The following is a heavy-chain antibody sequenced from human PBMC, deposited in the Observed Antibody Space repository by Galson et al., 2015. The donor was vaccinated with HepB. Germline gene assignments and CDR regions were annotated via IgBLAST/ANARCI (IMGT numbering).Heavy chain of an antibody. CDR2: ISWNSGSI. Sequence: SLRLSCAASGFTFDDYAMHWVRQAPGKGLEWVSGISWNSGSIGYADSVKGRFTISRDNAKNSLYLQMNSLRAEDTALYYCAKAGGNGMTVPIGYWGQGTLVTVSS. D-gene: IGHD3-16*01. CDR3: AKAGGNGMTVPIGY. CDR1: GFTFDDYA. V-gene: IGHV3-9*01. J-gene: IGHJ4*02.